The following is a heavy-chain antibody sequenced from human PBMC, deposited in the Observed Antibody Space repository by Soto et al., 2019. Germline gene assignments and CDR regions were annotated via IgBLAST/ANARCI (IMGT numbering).Heavy chain of an antibody. V-gene: IGHV3-53*04. J-gene: IGHJ3*02. D-gene: IGHD5-12*01. CDR3: ARAIYSGYDDAFDI. Sequence: IWVVAVSGKGLEWVSVIYSGGSTYYADSVKGRFTISRHNSKNTLYLQMNSLRAEDTAVYYCARAIYSGYDDAFDIWGQGTMVTVSS. CDR2: IYSGGST.